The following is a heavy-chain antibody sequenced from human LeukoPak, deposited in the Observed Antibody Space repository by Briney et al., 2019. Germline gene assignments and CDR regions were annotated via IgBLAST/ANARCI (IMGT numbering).Heavy chain of an antibody. V-gene: IGHV3-30*18. J-gene: IGHJ4*02. CDR1: GFTFSSYG. CDR3: AKDPYSSGCNYFDY. CDR2: ISYDGSNK. Sequence: GGSLRLSCAASGFTFSSYGMHWVRQAPGKGLEWVAVISYDGSNKYYADSVKGRFTIPRDNSKNTLYLQMNSLRAEDTTVYYCAKDPYSSGCNYFDYWGQGTLVTVSS. D-gene: IGHD6-19*01.